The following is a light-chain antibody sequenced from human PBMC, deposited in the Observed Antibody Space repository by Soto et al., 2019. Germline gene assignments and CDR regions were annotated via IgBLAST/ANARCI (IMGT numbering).Light chain of an antibody. CDR3: LQFAHFPRT. CDR2: QIS. CDR1: QSLVYSDGNTY. Sequence: DVVLTQTPLSSPVTLGQPASISCRSSQSLVYSDGNTYLSWLQQRPGQPPRLLIYQISNRFSGVPDRFSGSGAGTDLTLQISRVEAEDVGVYYCLQFAHFPRTFGQGTKVEIK. J-gene: IGKJ1*01. V-gene: IGKV2-24*01.